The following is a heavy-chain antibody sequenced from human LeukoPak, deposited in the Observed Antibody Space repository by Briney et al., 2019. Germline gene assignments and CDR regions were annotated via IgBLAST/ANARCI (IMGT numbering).Heavy chain of an antibody. D-gene: IGHD1-1*01. CDR3: ARDRGGTGDFDY. CDR1: GYTFTSFV. CDR2: INIGDGDT. V-gene: IGHV1-3*04. Sequence: ASVKVSCKASGYTFTSFVTHWLRRAPGQRLEWMGWINIGDGDTKFSQKFQDRVTIARDTSASTAYMEVRSLRFEDTAIYYCARDRGGTGDFDYWGQGTLVTVSS. J-gene: IGHJ4*02.